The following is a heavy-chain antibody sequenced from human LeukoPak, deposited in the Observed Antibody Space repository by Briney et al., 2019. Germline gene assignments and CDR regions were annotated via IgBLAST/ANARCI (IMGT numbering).Heavy chain of an antibody. Sequence: ASVKVSCKASGYTFTSYDINWVRQATGQGLEWMGWMNPNSGNTGYAQKFQGRVTMTRNTSISTAYMELSSLRSEDTAVYYCARGNGAPTDYYYYGMDVWGQGTTVTVSS. D-gene: IGHD2-8*01. CDR1: GYTFTSYD. J-gene: IGHJ6*02. CDR3: ARGNGAPTDYYYYGMDV. V-gene: IGHV1-8*01. CDR2: MNPNSGNT.